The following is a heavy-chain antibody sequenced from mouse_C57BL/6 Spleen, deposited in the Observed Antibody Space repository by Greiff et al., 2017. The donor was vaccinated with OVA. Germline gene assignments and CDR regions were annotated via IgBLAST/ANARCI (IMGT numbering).Heavy chain of an antibody. CDR2: IYPGDGDT. Sequence: QVQLQQSGPELVKPGASVKISCKASGYAFSSSWMNWVKQRPGKGLEWIGRIYPGDGDTNYNGKFKGKATLTADKSSSTAYMQLSSLTSEDSAVYFCARTVYYGSSYDYFDYWGQGTTLTVSS. CDR3: ARTVYYGSSYDYFDY. V-gene: IGHV1-82*01. CDR1: GYAFSSSW. D-gene: IGHD1-1*01. J-gene: IGHJ2*01.